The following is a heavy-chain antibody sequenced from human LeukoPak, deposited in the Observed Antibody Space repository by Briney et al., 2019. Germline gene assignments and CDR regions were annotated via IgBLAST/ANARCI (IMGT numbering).Heavy chain of an antibody. Sequence: PGGSLRLSCAASRFTFSSYGMHWVRQAPGKGLEWVAVIWYDGSNKYYADSVKGRFTISRDNSKNTLYLQMNSLRAEDTAVYYCARAGYSYGSYYFDYWGQGTLVTVSS. CDR1: RFTFSSYG. J-gene: IGHJ4*02. CDR2: IWYDGSNK. CDR3: ARAGYSYGSYYFDY. V-gene: IGHV3-33*01. D-gene: IGHD5-18*01.